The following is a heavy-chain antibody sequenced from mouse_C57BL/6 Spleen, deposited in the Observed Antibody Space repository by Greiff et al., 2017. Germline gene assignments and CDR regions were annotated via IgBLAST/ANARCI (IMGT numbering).Heavy chain of an antibody. Sequence: VQLVESGAELVRPGTSVKVSCKASGYAFTNYLMEWVKQRPGQGLEWIGVINPGSGGTHYNEKFKGKATLTADKSSSTAYMQLSSLPSEDSAVYFGARGDYDGYWYFDVWGTGTTVTVSS. V-gene: IGHV1-54*01. D-gene: IGHD2-4*01. CDR1: GYAFTNYL. CDR2: INPGSGGT. J-gene: IGHJ1*03. CDR3: ARGDYDGYWYFDV.